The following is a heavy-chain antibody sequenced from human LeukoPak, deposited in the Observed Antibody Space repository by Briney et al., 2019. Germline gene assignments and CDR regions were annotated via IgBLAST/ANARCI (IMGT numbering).Heavy chain of an antibody. V-gene: IGHV4-30-4*01. CDR3: ARETITMIDLY. CDR1: GGSISSGDYY. J-gene: IGHJ4*02. Sequence: SETLSLTCTVSGGSISSGDYYWSRIRQPPGKGLEWIGYIYYSGSTYYNPSLKSRVTISVDTSKNQFSLKLSSVTAADTAVYYCARETITMIDLYWGQGTLVTVSS. CDR2: IYYSGST. D-gene: IGHD3-22*01.